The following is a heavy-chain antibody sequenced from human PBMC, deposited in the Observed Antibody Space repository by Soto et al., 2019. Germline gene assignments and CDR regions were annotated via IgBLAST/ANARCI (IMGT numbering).Heavy chain of an antibody. CDR1: GYSFTSYW. Sequence: PGESLKISCKGSGYSFTSYWIGWVRQMPGKGLEWMGSIYPSDSDTRYSPSFQGHVTISADKSISTAYLQWSSLKASDTAMYYCARFARYSSSWSRIDYWGQGTLVTVSS. CDR2: IYPSDSDT. CDR3: ARFARYSSSWSRIDY. D-gene: IGHD6-13*01. J-gene: IGHJ4*02. V-gene: IGHV5-51*01.